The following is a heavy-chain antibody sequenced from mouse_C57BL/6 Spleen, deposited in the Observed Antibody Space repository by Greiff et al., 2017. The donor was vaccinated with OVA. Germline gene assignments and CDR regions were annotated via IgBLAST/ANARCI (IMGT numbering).Heavy chain of an antibody. Sequence: EVKLQESGPELVKPGASVKIPCKASGYTFTDYNMDWVKQSHGKSLEWIGDINPNNGGTIYNQKFKGKATLTVDKSSSTAYMELRSLTSEDTAVYYCARYGVLGRSYFDYWGQGTTLTVSS. CDR3: ARYGVLGRSYFDY. J-gene: IGHJ2*01. V-gene: IGHV1-18*01. CDR2: INPNNGGT. CDR1: GYTFTDYN. D-gene: IGHD4-1*01.